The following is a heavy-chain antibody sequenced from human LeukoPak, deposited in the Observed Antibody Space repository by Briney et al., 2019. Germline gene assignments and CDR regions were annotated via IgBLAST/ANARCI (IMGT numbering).Heavy chain of an antibody. D-gene: IGHD3-10*01. CDR3: ARGRYYYGSGSHYHYFDY. Sequence: PSETLSLTCAVYGGSFSGYYWSWIRQPPGKGLEWIGEINHSGSTNYNPSLKSRVTISVDTSMNQFSLKLSSVTAADTAVYYCARGRYYYGSGSHYHYFDYWGQGTLVTVSS. CDR1: GGSFSGYY. J-gene: IGHJ4*02. V-gene: IGHV4-34*01. CDR2: INHSGST.